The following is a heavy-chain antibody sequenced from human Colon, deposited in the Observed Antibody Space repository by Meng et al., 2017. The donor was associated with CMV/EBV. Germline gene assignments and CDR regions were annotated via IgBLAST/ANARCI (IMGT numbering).Heavy chain of an antibody. CDR2: IYYSGST. CDR3: ARGLLRFLARD. D-gene: IGHD3-3*01. V-gene: IGHV4-39*07. Sequence: SETLSLTCTVSGGSISSSSYYWGWIRQPPGKGLEWIGSIYYSGSTYYNPSLKSRVTISVDTSKNQFSLKLSSVTAADTAVYYCARGLLRFLARDWGQGTMVTVSS. J-gene: IGHJ3*01. CDR1: GGSISSSSYY.